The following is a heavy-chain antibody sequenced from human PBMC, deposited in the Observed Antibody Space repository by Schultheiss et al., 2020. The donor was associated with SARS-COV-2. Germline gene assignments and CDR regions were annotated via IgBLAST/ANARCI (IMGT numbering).Heavy chain of an antibody. CDR2: IWYDGSNK. D-gene: IGHD6-13*01. J-gene: IGHJ4*02. CDR3: AKEEQQPYFDY. Sequence: GGSLRLSCAASGFTVSSNYMSWVRQAPGKGLEWVAVIWYDGSNKYYADSVKGRFTISRDNSKNTLYLQMNSLRAEDTAVYYCAKEEQQPYFDYWGQGTLVTVSS. CDR1: GFTVSSNY. V-gene: IGHV3-33*06.